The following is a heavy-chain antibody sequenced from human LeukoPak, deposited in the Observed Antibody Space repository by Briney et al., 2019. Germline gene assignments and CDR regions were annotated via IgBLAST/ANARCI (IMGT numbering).Heavy chain of an antibody. CDR3: ARGGNRWNWYYYGSGSNRELDY. V-gene: IGHV1-8*01. CDR2: MNPNSGNT. Sequence: GASVKVSCKATGYTFTSYDINWVRQATGQGLAWMGWMNPNSGNTGYAQKFQGRVTMTRNTSISTAYMELSSLRSEDTAVYYCARGGNRWNWYYYGSGSNRELDYWGQGTLVTVSS. D-gene: IGHD3-10*01. J-gene: IGHJ4*02. CDR1: GYTFTSYD.